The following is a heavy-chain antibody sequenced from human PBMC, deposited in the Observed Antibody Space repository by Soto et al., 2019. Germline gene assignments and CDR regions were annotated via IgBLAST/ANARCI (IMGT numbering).Heavy chain of an antibody. D-gene: IGHD5-12*01. CDR3: ARGRWLRTSFDY. CDR1: GGSISSSSYY. CDR2: IYYSGST. J-gene: IGHJ4*02. Sequence: SETLSLTCTVSGGSISSSSYYWGWIRQPPGKGLEWIGSIYYSGSTYYNPSLKSRVTISVDTSKNQFSLKLSSVTAADTAVYYCARGRWLRTSFDYWGQGTLVTV. V-gene: IGHV4-39*01.